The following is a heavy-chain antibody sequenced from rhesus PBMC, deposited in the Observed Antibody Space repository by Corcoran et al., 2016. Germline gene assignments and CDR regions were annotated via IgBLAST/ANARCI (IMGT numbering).Heavy chain of an antibody. CDR2: IYGSGGSN. D-gene: IGHD5-42*01. CDR1: GSSISSGYH. CDR3: ARVGSSWSEWDTVGTEWYFDL. J-gene: IGHJ2*01. V-gene: IGHV4S14*01. Sequence: QVQLQESGPGLVKPSETLSLTCAVSGSSISSGYHLGWFRRPPGTGLEWIGSIYGSGGSNYLNPSLKSRVTLSVDTSKNQFSLKLSSVTAADTAVYYCARVGSSWSEWDTVGTEWYFDLWGPDTPITISS.